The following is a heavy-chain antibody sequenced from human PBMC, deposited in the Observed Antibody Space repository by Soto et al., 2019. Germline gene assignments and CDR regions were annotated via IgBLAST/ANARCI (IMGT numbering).Heavy chain of an antibody. CDR1: GGXFSSYA. CDR3: ASHIVGATYYYYGMDV. J-gene: IGHJ6*02. D-gene: IGHD1-26*01. Sequence: SVKVSCKASGGXFSSYAISWVRQAPGQGLEWMGGIIPIFGTANYAQKFQGRVTITADESTSTAYMELSSLRSEDTAVYYCASHIVGATYYYYGMDVWGQGTTVTVSS. V-gene: IGHV1-69*13. CDR2: IIPIFGTA.